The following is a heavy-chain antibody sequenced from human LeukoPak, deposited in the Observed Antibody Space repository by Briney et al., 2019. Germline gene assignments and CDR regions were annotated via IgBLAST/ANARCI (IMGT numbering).Heavy chain of an antibody. D-gene: IGHD3-22*01. CDR2: IYYSGST. CDR3: ASRDSSGYTYDY. CDR1: GGSISSYY. J-gene: IGHJ4*02. Sequence: SETLSLTCTVSGGSISSYYWSWIRQPPGKGLEWIGYIYYSGSTNYNPSLNSRVTISVDTSKNQFSLKLSSVTAADTAVYYCASRDSSGYTYDYWGQGTLVTVSS. V-gene: IGHV4-59*01.